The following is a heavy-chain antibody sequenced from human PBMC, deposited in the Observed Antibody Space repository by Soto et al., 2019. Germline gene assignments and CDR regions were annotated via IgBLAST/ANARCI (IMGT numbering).Heavy chain of an antibody. Sequence: GSLRLSCTASGFTFSDYAMSWVRQAPGKGLEWVGFIRSNAYGGTAEYAASVKGRFAISRDDSKSIAYLQMNSLKSDDTALYYCTRDLSPPSSCGGDCYGMDVWGQGTTVTVSS. J-gene: IGHJ6*02. CDR2: IRSNAYGGTA. CDR1: GFTFSDYA. D-gene: IGHD2-21*01. V-gene: IGHV3-49*04. CDR3: TRDLSPPSSCGGDCYGMDV.